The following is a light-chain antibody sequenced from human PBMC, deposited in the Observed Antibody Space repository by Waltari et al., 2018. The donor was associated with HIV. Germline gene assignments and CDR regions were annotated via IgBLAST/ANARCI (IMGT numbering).Light chain of an antibody. CDR1: QSVG. CDR3: QQYGGSPYS. V-gene: IGKV3-20*01. J-gene: IGKJ2*03. Sequence: EIVLTQSPGTLSLSPGERATLTCRASQSVGLAWYQHKPGQAPRLLIYGASSRATGIPDRFRGSGSGTDFTLTITRLEPEDFAVYYCQQYGGSPYSFGQGTKLEIK. CDR2: GAS.